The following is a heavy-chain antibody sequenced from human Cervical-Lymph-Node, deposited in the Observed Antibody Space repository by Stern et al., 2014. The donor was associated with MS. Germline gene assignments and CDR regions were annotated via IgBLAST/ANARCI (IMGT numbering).Heavy chain of an antibody. CDR2: IYWDDQK. V-gene: IGHV2-5*02. CDR3: AHRTAGPFDY. J-gene: IGHJ4*02. CDR1: GFSLSTSGLG. Sequence: ESGPALVKPTQTLTLTCTFSGFSLSTSGLGVGWIRQPPGEALEWLACIYWDDQKRYSPSLKSRLPITKDTSKNQVVLTLTNVDPVDTATYYCAHRTAGPFDYWGQGTLVTVSS.